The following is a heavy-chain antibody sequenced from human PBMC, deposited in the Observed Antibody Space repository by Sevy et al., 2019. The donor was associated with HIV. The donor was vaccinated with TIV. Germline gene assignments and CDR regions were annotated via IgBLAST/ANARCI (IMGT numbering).Heavy chain of an antibody. V-gene: IGHV3-30-3*01. CDR1: GFTFSSYA. D-gene: IGHD3-10*01. Sequence: GGSLRLSCAASGFTFSSYAMHWVCQAPGKGLEWVAVISYDGSNKYYADSVKGRFPISRDNSKNTLYLQMNSLRAEDTAVYDCARGPYSMVRGVIPKYYFDYWGQGTLVTVSS. J-gene: IGHJ4*02. CDR3: ARGPYSMVRGVIPKYYFDY. CDR2: ISYDGSNK.